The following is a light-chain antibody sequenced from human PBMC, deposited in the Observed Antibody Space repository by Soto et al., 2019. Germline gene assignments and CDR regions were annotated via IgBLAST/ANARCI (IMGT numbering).Light chain of an antibody. CDR1: QGISNY. CDR3: QKYNSAPLA. Sequence: DIQMTQSPSSLSASVGDRVTITCRASQGISNYLAWYQQKPGKFPKLLIYAASTLQSGVPSRFSGSGSVTDLTLKISRLQPEDVANYYCQKYNSAPLAFGGGTKVESK. V-gene: IGKV1-27*01. J-gene: IGKJ4*01. CDR2: AAS.